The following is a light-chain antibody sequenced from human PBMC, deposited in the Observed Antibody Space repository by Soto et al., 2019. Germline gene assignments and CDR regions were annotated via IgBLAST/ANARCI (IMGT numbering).Light chain of an antibody. J-gene: IGKJ1*01. CDR1: QTISSH. CDR3: QLYCSSPQT. V-gene: IGKV1-39*02. Sequence: DIQMTQSPASLSASVGDRVTITCRASQTISSHLDWYQQKPGIAPKLLIYTASSLQSGVPSRFSGSGSGTDFTLTISTLQPEDFAAYYCQLYCSSPQTFGPGTKVDIK. CDR2: TAS.